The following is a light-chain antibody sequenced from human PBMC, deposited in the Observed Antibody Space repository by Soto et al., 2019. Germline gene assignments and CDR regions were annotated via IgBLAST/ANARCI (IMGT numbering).Light chain of an antibody. Sequence: DIQLTQSPSFLSASVGDRVTITCRASQGISSYLAWYQQKPGKAPKLLIYDASSLESGVPSRFSGRKSGTQFTLTIDSLQPEDFATYYCQQVKTYPRTFGGGTKVDI. CDR2: DAS. CDR1: QGISSY. CDR3: QQVKTYPRT. V-gene: IGKV1-9*01. J-gene: IGKJ4*01.